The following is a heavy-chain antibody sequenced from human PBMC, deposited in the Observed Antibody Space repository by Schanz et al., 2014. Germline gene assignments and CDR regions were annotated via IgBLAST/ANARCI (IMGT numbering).Heavy chain of an antibody. J-gene: IGHJ4*02. CDR1: GYTFTSYG. CDR2: ISAYNGNT. D-gene: IGHD3-3*01. Sequence: QVQLVQSGAEVKKPGASVKVSCKASGYTFTSYGISWVRQAPGQGLEWMGWISAYNGNTKYPQKLQGRVTMTTDTSTSTVYMELRSLRSDDTAVYYCARSAGRDFWSGYYTRFDYGGQGTLVTVAS. CDR3: ARSAGRDFWSGYYTRFDY. V-gene: IGHV1-18*01.